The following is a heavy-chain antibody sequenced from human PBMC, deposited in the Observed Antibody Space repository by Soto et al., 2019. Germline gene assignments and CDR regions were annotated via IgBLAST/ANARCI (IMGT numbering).Heavy chain of an antibody. V-gene: IGHV1-69*02. D-gene: IGHD4-17*01. CDR3: ASPKDGDYEGASDI. CDR2: IIPILGIA. CDR1: GGTFSSYT. J-gene: IGHJ3*02. Sequence: QVQLVQSGAEVKKPGSSVNVSCKASGGTFSSYTISWVRQAPGQGLEWMGRIIPILGIANYAQKFQGRVTNTADKSTSTAYMEQSSLKTEDTAVYYCASPKDGDYEGASDIWGQGTMVTVSS.